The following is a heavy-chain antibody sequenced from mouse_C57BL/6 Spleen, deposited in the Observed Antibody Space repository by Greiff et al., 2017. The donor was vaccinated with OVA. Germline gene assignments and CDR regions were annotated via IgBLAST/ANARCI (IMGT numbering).Heavy chain of an antibody. CDR3: ARLITTTYWYFDV. CDR2: IRNKANGYTT. Sequence: DVHLVESGGGLVQPGGSLSLSCAASGFTFTDYYMSWVRQPPGKALEWLGFIRNKANGYTTEYSASVKGRFTISRDNSQSILYLQMNALRAEDSATYYCARLITTTYWYFDVWGTGTTVTVSS. J-gene: IGHJ1*03. V-gene: IGHV7-3*01. CDR1: GFTFTDYY. D-gene: IGHD1-1*01.